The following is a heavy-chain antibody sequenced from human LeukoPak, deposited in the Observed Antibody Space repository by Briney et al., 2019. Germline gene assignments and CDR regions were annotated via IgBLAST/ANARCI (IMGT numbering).Heavy chain of an antibody. CDR3: ARVVPGYYYCMDV. D-gene: IGHD2-2*01. CDR1: GGSISGYY. V-gene: IGHV4-59*01. Sequence: SETLSLTCTVSGGSISGYYWSWIRQPPGKGLEWIGYIYYSGSTNYNPSLKSRVTISVDTSTNQFSLKLTSVTAADTAVYYCARVVPGYYYCMDVWGKGTTVTVSS. J-gene: IGHJ6*03. CDR2: IYYSGST.